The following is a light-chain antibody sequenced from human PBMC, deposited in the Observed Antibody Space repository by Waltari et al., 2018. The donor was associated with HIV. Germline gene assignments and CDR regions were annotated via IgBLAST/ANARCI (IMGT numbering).Light chain of an antibody. CDR3: QSYDNENPVL. V-gene: IGLV6-57*01. J-gene: IGLJ2*01. CDR2: KDD. Sequence: NFMLTQPHSVSESPGKTVTISCTRSSGSIAASYVQCYQQRPGSSPTTVIYKDDQRPSGVPDRFSGSIDSSSNSASLTISGLRTEDEADYYCQSYDNENPVLFGGGTKLTVL. CDR1: SGSIAASY.